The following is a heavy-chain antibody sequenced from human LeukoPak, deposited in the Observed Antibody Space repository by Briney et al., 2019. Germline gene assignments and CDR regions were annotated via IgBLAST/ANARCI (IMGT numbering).Heavy chain of an antibody. CDR1: GFTFSSYG. V-gene: IGHV3-30*18. Sequence: GRSLRLSCAASGFTFSSYGMHWVRQAPGKGLEWVAVISYDGSNKYYADSVKGRFTISRDNSKSTLCLQMNSLRAEDTAVYYCAKQLGYCSDGSCYFPYWGQGTLVTVSS. CDR3: AKQLGYCSDGSCYFPY. J-gene: IGHJ4*02. CDR2: ISYDGSNK. D-gene: IGHD2-15*01.